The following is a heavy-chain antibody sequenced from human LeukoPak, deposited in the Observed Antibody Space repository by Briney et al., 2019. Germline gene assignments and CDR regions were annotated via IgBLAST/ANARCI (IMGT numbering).Heavy chain of an antibody. CDR3: ARVYSNYARYFDY. Sequence: SETLSLTCTVSGGSISSYYWSWIRQPPGKGLEWIGYIYYSGSTNYNPSLKSRVTISVDTSKNQFSLKLSSVTAADTAVYYCARVYSNYARYFDYWGQGTLVTVSS. V-gene: IGHV4-59*01. CDR2: IYYSGST. D-gene: IGHD4-11*01. CDR1: GGSISSYY. J-gene: IGHJ4*02.